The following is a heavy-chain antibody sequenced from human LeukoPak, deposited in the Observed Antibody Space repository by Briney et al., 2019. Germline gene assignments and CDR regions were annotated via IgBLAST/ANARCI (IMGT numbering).Heavy chain of an antibody. V-gene: IGHV1-46*01. CDR2: INPSGGST. J-gene: IGHJ4*02. D-gene: IGHD6-19*01. CDR1: GYTFTSYY. Sequence: ASVKVSCKASGYTFTSYYMHWVRQAPGQGLEWMGIINPSGGSTNYAQKLQGRVTMTTDTSTSTAYMELRSLRSDDTAVYYCARDPGIAVAGTGYWGQGTLVTVSS. CDR3: ARDPGIAVAGTGY.